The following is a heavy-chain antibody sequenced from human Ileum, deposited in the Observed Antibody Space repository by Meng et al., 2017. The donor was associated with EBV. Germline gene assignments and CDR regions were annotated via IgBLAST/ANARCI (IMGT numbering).Heavy chain of an antibody. V-gene: IGHV3-15*01. D-gene: IGHD2-8*01. CDR3: TTDDPQWDH. CDR2: IKSKTDGGTI. J-gene: IGHJ4*02. CDR1: GLTFSNAW. Sequence: EVQLWESVGGLVKPGGSLSLSCVASGLTFSNAWMTWVRQAPGKGLEWVGRIKSKTDGGTIDYVAPVKGRFTISRDDSKNTLYLQMNSLKTEDTAVYYCTTDDPQWDHWGQGTLVTVSS.